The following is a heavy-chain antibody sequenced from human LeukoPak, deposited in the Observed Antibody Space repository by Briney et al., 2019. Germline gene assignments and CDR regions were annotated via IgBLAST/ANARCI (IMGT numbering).Heavy chain of an antibody. CDR2: ISYDGSNK. J-gene: IGHJ4*02. V-gene: IGHV3-30*18. CDR1: GFTFSSYG. Sequence: GGSLRLSCAASGFTFSSYGMHWVRQAPGKGLEWVAVISYDGSNKYYAGSVKGRFTISRDNSKNTLYLQMNSLRAEDTAVYYCAKVPTYYYDSSGYLEDPYFDYWGQGTLVTVSS. CDR3: AKVPTYYYDSSGYLEDPYFDY. D-gene: IGHD3-22*01.